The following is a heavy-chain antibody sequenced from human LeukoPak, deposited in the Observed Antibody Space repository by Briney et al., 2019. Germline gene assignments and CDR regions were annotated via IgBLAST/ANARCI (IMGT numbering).Heavy chain of an antibody. CDR3: ARGPYSSNWYVDY. CDR1: GFXLSSYE. V-gene: IGHV3-48*03. J-gene: IGHJ4*02. CDR2: ISRTGNSI. D-gene: IGHD6-13*01. Sequence: GGSLRLSCAASGFXLSSYEMNWVRLAPGTGLELISYISRTGNSIYYADSVNGRFTISRDSAKNSLYLQMNSLRAEDTAVYYCARGPYSSNWYVDYWGQGTLVTVAS.